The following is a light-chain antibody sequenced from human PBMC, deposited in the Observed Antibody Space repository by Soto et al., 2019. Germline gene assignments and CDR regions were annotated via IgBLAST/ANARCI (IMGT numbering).Light chain of an antibody. CDR3: QQYNSLSSVS. CDR2: AAS. J-gene: IGKJ4*01. V-gene: IGKV1-39*01. Sequence: DIQMTQSPSSLSASVGDRVTITCRASQNISNYLNWYQHRPGKAPNLLIYAASNLQSGVPSKFSGSGSGTEFTLTITSLQPDDSATYYCQQYNSLSSVSFGGGTKVDIK. CDR1: QNISNY.